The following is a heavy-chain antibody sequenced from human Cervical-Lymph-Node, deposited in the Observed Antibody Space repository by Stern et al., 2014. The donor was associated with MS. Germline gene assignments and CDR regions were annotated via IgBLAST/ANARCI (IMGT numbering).Heavy chain of an antibody. V-gene: IGHV3-7*03. CDR1: DLAFSRYW. CDR2: INQAGSEK. Sequence: VQLGQSGGGEVQPGGSLRLSCVASDLAFSRYWMNWVRQAPGKGLQWVANINQAGSEKYYVDSVKGRFTISRDNAKKSLYLQMNNLRSEDTAVYYCANGGTTWNWGQGTLVTVSS. J-gene: IGHJ4*02. D-gene: IGHD1-1*01. CDR3: ANGGTTWN.